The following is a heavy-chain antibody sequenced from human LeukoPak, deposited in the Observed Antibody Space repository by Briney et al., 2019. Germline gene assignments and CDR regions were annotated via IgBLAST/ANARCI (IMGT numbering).Heavy chain of an antibody. CDR1: GFTFSSSS. Sequence: GGSLRLSCAASGFTFSSSSISWVRQAPGKGLEWVSAITDAVGSTHYADSVKGRFTISRDNSKNTLNLQMTGLRAEDTAVYYCARERGRGRDSPWSDYWGQGTLVTVSS. D-gene: IGHD1-26*01. J-gene: IGHJ4*02. CDR2: ITDAVGST. V-gene: IGHV3-23*01. CDR3: ARERGRGRDSPWSDY.